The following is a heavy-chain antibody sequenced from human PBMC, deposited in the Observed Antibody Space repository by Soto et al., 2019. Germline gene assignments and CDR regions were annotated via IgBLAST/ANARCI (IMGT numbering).Heavy chain of an antibody. Sequence: QVQLVESGGGLVKPGGSLRLSCAASGFTFSDDYMSWIRQAPGKGLEWVSYISSSGSSIYYAASVKGRFTISRENAKNSLYLQMNSLRAEDTAVYYCARARPHGGSFDFWGQGTLVTVSS. V-gene: IGHV3-11*01. J-gene: IGHJ4*02. CDR1: GFTFSDDY. D-gene: IGHD3-10*01. CDR2: ISSSGSSI. CDR3: ARARPHGGSFDF.